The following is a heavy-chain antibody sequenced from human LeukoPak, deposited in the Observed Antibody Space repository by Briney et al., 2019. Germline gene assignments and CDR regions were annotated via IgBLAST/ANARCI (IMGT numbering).Heavy chain of an antibody. Sequence: GGSLRLSCAASGFTFSSYGMHWVRQAPGKGLEWVAFIRYDGSNKYYADSVKGRFTISRDNSKNTLYLQMNSLRAEDTAVYYCAKDPSYIWYYGSGSYEDYWGQGTLVTVSS. CDR3: AKDPSYIWYYGSGSYEDY. V-gene: IGHV3-30*02. J-gene: IGHJ4*02. D-gene: IGHD3-10*01. CDR2: IRYDGSNK. CDR1: GFTFSSYG.